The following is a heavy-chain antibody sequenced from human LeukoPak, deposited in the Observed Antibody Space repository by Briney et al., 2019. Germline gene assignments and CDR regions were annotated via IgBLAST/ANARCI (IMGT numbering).Heavy chain of an antibody. D-gene: IGHD6-19*01. J-gene: IGHJ4*02. CDR1: GNFISTGSYY. CDR3: ARDQSGWYDY. CDR2: IYTNGRT. Sequence: SQTLSLTCSVSGNFISTGSYYWSWIRQPAGKGLEWIGHIYTNGRTDYNPSLKSRVTISVDKSKNQFSLQLNSVTPEDTAVYYCARDQSGWYDYWGQGTLVTVSS. V-gene: IGHV4-61*09.